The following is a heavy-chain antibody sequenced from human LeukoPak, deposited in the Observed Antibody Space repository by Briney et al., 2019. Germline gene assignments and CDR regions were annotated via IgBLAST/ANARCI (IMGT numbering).Heavy chain of an antibody. CDR3: ARALEPALYNWIDP. J-gene: IGHJ5*02. D-gene: IGHD1-1*01. CDR2: INHSGST. Sequence: SETLSLTCAVYGGSFSGYYWSWIRQPPGKGLEWIGEINHSGSTNYNPSLKSRVTISVDTSKNQFSLKLSSVTAADTAVYYCARALEPALYNWIDPWGQGTLVTVSS. CDR1: GGSFSGYY. V-gene: IGHV4-34*01.